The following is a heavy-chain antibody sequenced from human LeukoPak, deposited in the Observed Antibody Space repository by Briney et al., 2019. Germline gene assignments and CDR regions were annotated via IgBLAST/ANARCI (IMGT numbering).Heavy chain of an antibody. D-gene: IGHD6-13*01. CDR3: AKGPGIAAAGDAFDI. J-gene: IGHJ3*02. CDR2: XSWNSCSI. Sequence: GXSWNSCSIGYADSVKGPFTISRDNAKNSLYLQMNSLRAEDTALYYCAKGPGIAAAGDAFDIWGQGTMVTVSS. V-gene: IGHV3-9*01.